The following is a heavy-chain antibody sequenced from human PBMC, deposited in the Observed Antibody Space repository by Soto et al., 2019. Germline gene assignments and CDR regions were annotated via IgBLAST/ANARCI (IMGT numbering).Heavy chain of an antibody. CDR3: AKDFGSYGDWGEFDY. CDR1: GFTFDDYT. V-gene: IGHV3-43*01. J-gene: IGHJ4*02. Sequence: EVQLVESGGVVVQPGGSLRLSCAASGFTFDDYTMHWVRQAPGKGLEWVSLISWDGGSTYYADSVKGRFTISRDNSKNSLYLQMNSLRTEDTALYYCAKDFGSYGDWGEFDYWGQGTLVTVSS. D-gene: IGHD1-26*01. CDR2: ISWDGGST.